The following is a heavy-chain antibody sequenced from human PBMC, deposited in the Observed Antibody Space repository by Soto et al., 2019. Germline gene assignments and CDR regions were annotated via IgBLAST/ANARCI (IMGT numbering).Heavy chain of an antibody. J-gene: IGHJ6*02. V-gene: IGHV1-46*01. CDR2: INPSGGST. Sequence: GASVKVSCKASGYIFTSYYMHWVRQAPGQGLEWMGIINPSGGSTSYAQKFQGRVTMTRDTSTSTVYMELSSLRSEDTAVYYCARDWEGAAAIGGYYYYYYGMDVWGQGTTVTVSS. CDR1: GYIFTSYY. D-gene: IGHD2-2*02. CDR3: ARDWEGAAAIGGYYYYYYGMDV.